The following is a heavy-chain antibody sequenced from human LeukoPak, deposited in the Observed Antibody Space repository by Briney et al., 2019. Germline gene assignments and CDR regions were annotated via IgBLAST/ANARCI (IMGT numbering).Heavy chain of an antibody. V-gene: IGHV3-30*02. D-gene: IGHD3-22*01. CDR1: GFTFSSYG. CDR2: IRYDGSNK. Sequence: GGSLRLSCAASGFTFSSYGMHWVRQAPGKGLEWVAFIRYDGSNKYYADSVKGRFTISRDNSKNTLYLQMNSLRAEDTAVYYCAKDRDDSSGYYWGPFDYWGQGTLVTVSS. CDR3: AKDRDDSSGYYWGPFDY. J-gene: IGHJ4*02.